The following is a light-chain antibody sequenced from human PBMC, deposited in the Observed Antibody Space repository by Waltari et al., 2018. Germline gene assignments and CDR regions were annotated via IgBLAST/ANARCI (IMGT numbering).Light chain of an antibody. CDR3: CSYTTSSTFV. CDR2: GVS. CDR1: SSDVGAYNY. J-gene: IGLJ6*01. V-gene: IGLV2-14*01. Sequence: QSAPTQPPSVSGSPGQSVTISCTGTSSDVGAYNYVSWYQQHPGKAPKLMIYGVSNRPSGFSDRFSGSKSGNTASLTISGLQAEDEADYYCCSYTTSSTFVFGSGTKLTVL.